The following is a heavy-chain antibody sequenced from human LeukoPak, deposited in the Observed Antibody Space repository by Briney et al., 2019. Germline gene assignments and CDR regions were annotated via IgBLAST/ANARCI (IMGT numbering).Heavy chain of an antibody. Sequence: GASVKLSCTALGYTFTSNYVIWVRQAPGQGPEWGGWIDPNNGATYYAQQFQGRVTMARDTSSTTVYMELDSLTSDDTAVYYCARDLKDDGFGAEGLLDFWGQGTLVTVSS. D-gene: IGHD3-10*01. V-gene: IGHV1-2*02. CDR1: GYTFTSNY. CDR3: ARDLKDDGFGAEGLLDF. J-gene: IGHJ4*02. CDR2: IDPNNGAT.